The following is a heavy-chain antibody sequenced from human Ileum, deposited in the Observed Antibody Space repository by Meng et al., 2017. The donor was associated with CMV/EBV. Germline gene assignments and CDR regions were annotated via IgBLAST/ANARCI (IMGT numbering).Heavy chain of an antibody. CDR3: VKGYSGVDIYAFDV. Sequence: GFTLRSNYIGWIRQAPGKGRGWVGRSGNKVNSYTTEYAASVKCRFSLSRDDLENSLYLQMNSLKTEDTAVYYCVKGYSGVDIYAFDVWGPGTMVTVSS. CDR1: GFTLRSNY. D-gene: IGHD5-12*01. V-gene: IGHV3-72*01. J-gene: IGHJ3*01. CDR2: SGNKVNSYTT.